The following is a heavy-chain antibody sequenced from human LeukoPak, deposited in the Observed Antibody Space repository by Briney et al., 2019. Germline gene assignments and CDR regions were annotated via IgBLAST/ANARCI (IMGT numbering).Heavy chain of an antibody. D-gene: IGHD3-3*01. J-gene: IGHJ4*02. CDR3: ASYYDFWSGQES. CDR2: IYHSGST. CDR1: GYSISSGYY. V-gene: IGHV4-38-2*01. Sequence: PSETLSLTCAVSGYSISSGYYWGWIRQPPGKGLEWIGSIYHSGSTYYNPSLKSRVTISVDTSKNQFSLKLSSATAADTAVYYCASYYDFWSGQESWGQGTLVTVSS.